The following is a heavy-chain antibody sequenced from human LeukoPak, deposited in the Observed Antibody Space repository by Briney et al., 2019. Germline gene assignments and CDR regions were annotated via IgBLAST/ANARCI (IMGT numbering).Heavy chain of an antibody. CDR3: ARARVPGRGESGWFSFFKGY. V-gene: IGHV1-46*01. D-gene: IGHD6-19*01. CDR2: ISPSGGST. J-gene: IGHJ4*02. CDR1: GYTFTSYY. Sequence: ASVTVSCKASGYTFTSYYMHWVRQAPGQGLEWMGIISPSGGSTSYAQKFQGRITVTRDTSTSTVYMELSSLRSEDTAAYYCARARVPGRGESGWFSFFKGYWGQGTLVIVSS.